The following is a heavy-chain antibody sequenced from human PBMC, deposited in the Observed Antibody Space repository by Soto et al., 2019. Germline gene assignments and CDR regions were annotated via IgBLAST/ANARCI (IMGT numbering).Heavy chain of an antibody. CDR3: ARDRATYGMDV. V-gene: IGHV4-31*02. J-gene: IGHJ6*02. CDR2: IYYSGTT. D-gene: IGHD3-10*01. CDR1: GGSISSGNYY. Sequence: LSLTCTVSGGSISSGNYYWSWIRQHPGKGLEWIGYIYYSGTTYYNPSLKSRVAISIDRSKNQFSLKLSSVTAADTAVYYCARDRATYGMDVWGQGTTVTVSS.